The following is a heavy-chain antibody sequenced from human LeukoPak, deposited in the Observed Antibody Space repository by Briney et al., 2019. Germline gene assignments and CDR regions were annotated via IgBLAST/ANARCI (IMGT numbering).Heavy chain of an antibody. CDR2: MNPNSGNT. Sequence: ASVKVSCKASGYTFTSYDINWVRQATGQGLEWMGWMNPNSGNTGYAQKFQGRVTITRNTSISTAYMELSSLRSEDTAVYYCARGSSARYYYYMDVWGKGTTVTVSS. D-gene: IGHD3-10*01. J-gene: IGHJ6*03. V-gene: IGHV1-8*03. CDR1: GYTFTSYD. CDR3: ARGSSARYYYYMDV.